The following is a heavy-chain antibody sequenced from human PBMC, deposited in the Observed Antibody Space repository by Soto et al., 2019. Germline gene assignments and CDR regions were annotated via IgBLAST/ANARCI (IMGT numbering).Heavy chain of an antibody. Sequence: QLQLQESGPGLVKPSETLSLTCTVSGGSISSSSYYWGWVRQPPGKGLEWIGSSKYSGSSYFNPSLKSRITISVDTSENQFSLKLSFVTAADTAVSYCARPKSSGWRGGFDYWGQGTLVTVSS. CDR3: ARPKSSGWRGGFDY. CDR2: SKYSGSS. V-gene: IGHV4-39*01. CDR1: GGSISSSSYY. D-gene: IGHD6-19*01. J-gene: IGHJ4*02.